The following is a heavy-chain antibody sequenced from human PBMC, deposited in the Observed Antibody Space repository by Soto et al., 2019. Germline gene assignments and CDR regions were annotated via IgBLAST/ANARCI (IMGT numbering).Heavy chain of an antibody. CDR3: ARNYDYIWGSSLPPYYFDY. CDR2: ISAYNGNT. V-gene: IGHV1-18*01. D-gene: IGHD3-16*01. CDR1: GYTFTSYG. J-gene: IGHJ4*02. Sequence: ASVKVSCKASGYTFTSYGISWVRPAPGQGLEWMGWISAYNGNTNYAQKLQGRVTMTTDTSTSTAYMELRSLRSDDTAVYYCARNYDYIWGSSLPPYYFDYWGQGTLVTVSS.